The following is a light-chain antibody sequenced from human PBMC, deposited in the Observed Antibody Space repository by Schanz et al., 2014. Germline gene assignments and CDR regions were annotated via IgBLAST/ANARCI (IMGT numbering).Light chain of an antibody. CDR3: SSYAASNTLV. CDR2: ENS. Sequence: QSALTQPASVSGSPGQSITISCTGTYSDVGSYNLVSWYQQYPGKAPKVMMYENSKRPSGVSNRFSGSKSGNTASLTISGLQAEDEADYYCSSYAASNTLVFGGGTKLTVL. CDR1: YSDVGSYNL. J-gene: IGLJ3*02. V-gene: IGLV2-23*01.